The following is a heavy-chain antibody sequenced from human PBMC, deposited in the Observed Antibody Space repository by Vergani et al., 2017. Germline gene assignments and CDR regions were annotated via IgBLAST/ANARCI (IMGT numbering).Heavy chain of an antibody. V-gene: IGHV1-2*02. CDR3: ARDGNAFDI. CDR1: GYTFTGYY. J-gene: IGHJ3*02. Sequence: QVQLVQSGAEVKKPGASVKVSCKASGYTFTGYYMHWVRQAPGQGLEWMGWINPNSGGTNYAQQFQGRVTMTRDTSLSTAYMEVSRLRSDDTAVYYCARDGNAFDIWGQGTMVTVSS. CDR2: INPNSGGT. D-gene: IGHD1-26*01.